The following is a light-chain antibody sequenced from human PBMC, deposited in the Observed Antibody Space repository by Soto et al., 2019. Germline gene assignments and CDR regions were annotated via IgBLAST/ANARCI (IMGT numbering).Light chain of an antibody. J-gene: IGKJ1*01. Sequence: EIVMTPSPATLSVSPGERATLSCRASQSVSSNLAWYQQKPGQAPRLLIYGASTRATGIPARFSGSGSGTEFTLTISSLQSEDFAVFYCHQYGSSPQTFGQGTKVDIK. CDR3: HQYGSSPQT. V-gene: IGKV3-15*01. CDR1: QSVSSN. CDR2: GAS.